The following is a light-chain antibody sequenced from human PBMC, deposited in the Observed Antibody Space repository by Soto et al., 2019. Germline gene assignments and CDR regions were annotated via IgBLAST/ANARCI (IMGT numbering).Light chain of an antibody. CDR1: QSISTY. V-gene: IGKV3-15*01. CDR3: QKYHDWPMP. J-gene: IGKJ3*01. CDR2: AAS. Sequence: EIVMTQAPATLSVAPGERATLSGRASQSISTYLAWYQQKPGQAPKLLISAASTRATGIPARFNGSGSGTAFPLTLSSLQSEDFAVYYCQKYHDWPMPFGPGTKVDIE.